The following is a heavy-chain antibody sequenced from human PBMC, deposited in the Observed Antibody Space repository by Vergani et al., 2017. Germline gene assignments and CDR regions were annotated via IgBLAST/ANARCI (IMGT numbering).Heavy chain of an antibody. J-gene: IGHJ4*02. CDR1: GGSFSNSGYY. D-gene: IGHD3-22*01. Sequence: QLQLQESGPGLVKPSETLSLTCTVSGGSFSNSGYYWGWIRQPPGKGLEWIGSIYYSGRTYYNPSLESRLTISVDTSKNQFSLKLSSVTAADTAVYFCASRLSYDSSGYDWEQGTLVTVSS. V-gene: IGHV4-39*01. CDR3: ASRLSYDSSGYD. CDR2: IYYSGRT.